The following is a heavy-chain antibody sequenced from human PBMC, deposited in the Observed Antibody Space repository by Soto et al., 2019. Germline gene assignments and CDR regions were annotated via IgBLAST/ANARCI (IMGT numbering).Heavy chain of an antibody. D-gene: IGHD6-13*01. CDR3: ARANGSSSSYNFDY. CDR1: GGTFSSYT. Sequence: QVQLVQSGAEVKKPGSSVKVSCKASGGTFSSYTISWVRQAPGQGLEWMGRIIPILGIANYAQKFQGRVTITADNSTSTAYMELSSLRSEDTAGYYCARANGSSSSYNFDYLGPGTLVTVSS. CDR2: IIPILGIA. J-gene: IGHJ4*02. V-gene: IGHV1-69*02.